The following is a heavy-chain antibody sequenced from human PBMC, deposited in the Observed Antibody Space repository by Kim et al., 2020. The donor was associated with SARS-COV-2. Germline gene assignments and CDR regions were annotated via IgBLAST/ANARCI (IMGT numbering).Heavy chain of an antibody. CDR1: GFTFSSYG. CDR3: ARDMAPRGYYDSSGYFSPADY. CDR2: ISYDGSNK. Sequence: GGSLRLSCAASGFTFSSYGMHWVRQAPGKGLEWVAVISYDGSNKYYADSVKGRFTISRDNSKNTLYLQMNSLRAEDTAVYYCARDMAPRGYYDSSGYFSPADYWGQGTLVTVSS. D-gene: IGHD3-22*01. V-gene: IGHV3-33*05. J-gene: IGHJ4*02.